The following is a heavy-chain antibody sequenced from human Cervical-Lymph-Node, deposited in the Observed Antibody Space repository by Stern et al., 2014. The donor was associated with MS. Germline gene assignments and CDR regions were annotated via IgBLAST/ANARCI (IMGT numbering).Heavy chain of an antibody. CDR1: GGTLSDYG. D-gene: IGHD4-17*01. Sequence: VQLVESGAEVKKPGSSVKVSCKASGGTLSDYGISWVRQAPGQGLEWMGGVIPMVGTANYAQQFQGRVTITADDSTNTAYMDLSSLTSEDTAVYYCARDGDSSMLGLDVWGQGTTVTVSS. CDR2: VIPMVGTA. J-gene: IGHJ6*02. V-gene: IGHV1-69*01. CDR3: ARDGDSSMLGLDV.